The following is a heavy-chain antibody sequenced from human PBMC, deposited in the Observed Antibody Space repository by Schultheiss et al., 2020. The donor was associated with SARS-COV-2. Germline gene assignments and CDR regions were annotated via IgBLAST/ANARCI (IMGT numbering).Heavy chain of an antibody. Sequence: SETLSLTCTVSGGSISSGGYYWSWIRQHPGKGLEWIGYIYHSGSTNYNPSLKSRVTISVDTSKNQFSLKLSSVTAADTAVYFCARDHRPTVTWYGVRRFDPWGQGTLVTVSS. D-gene: IGHD4-11*01. CDR2: IYHSGST. CDR1: GGSISSGGYY. J-gene: IGHJ5*02. V-gene: IGHV4-31*03. CDR3: ARDHRPTVTWYGVRRFDP.